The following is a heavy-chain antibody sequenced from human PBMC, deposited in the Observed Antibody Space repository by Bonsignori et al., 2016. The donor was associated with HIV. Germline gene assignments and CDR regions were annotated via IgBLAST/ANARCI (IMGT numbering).Heavy chain of an antibody. Sequence: WIRQPPGKGLEWIGRIYTSGSTNYNPSLKSRVTISVDTSKNQFSLKLSSVTAADTAVYYCAHNGGYSYGHWYFDLWGRGTLVTVSS. D-gene: IGHD5-18*01. CDR2: IYTSGST. V-gene: IGHV4-61*02. CDR3: AHNGGYSYGHWYFDL. J-gene: IGHJ2*01.